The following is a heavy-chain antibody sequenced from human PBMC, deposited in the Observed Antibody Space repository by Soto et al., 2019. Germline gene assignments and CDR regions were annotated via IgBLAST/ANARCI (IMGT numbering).Heavy chain of an antibody. Sequence: TETLSLTCTVSGGSVSSRNYYWSWIRQPPGKGLEWIGYLYYSGSTNYNPSLKSRVTTSADASKNQFSLKLSSVTAADAAVYYCARGWLPSPNLRFDPWGQGILVTVSS. V-gene: IGHV4-61*01. D-gene: IGHD3-22*01. CDR1: GGSVSSRNYY. CDR3: ARGWLPSPNLRFDP. J-gene: IGHJ5*02. CDR2: LYYSGST.